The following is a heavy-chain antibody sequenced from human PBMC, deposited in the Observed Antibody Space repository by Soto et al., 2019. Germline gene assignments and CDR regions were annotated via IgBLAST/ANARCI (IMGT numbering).Heavy chain of an antibody. V-gene: IGHV4-31*03. CDR3: ARGYCSGGSCRLDYAYYYGMDV. J-gene: IGHJ6*02. CDR1: GGSISSGGYY. Sequence: SETLSLTCTVSGGSISSGGYYWSWIRQHPGKGLEWIGYIYYSGSTYYNPSLKSRVTISVDTSKNQFSLKLSSVTAADTAVYYCARGYCSGGSCRLDYAYYYGMDVWGQGTTVTVSS. D-gene: IGHD2-15*01. CDR2: IYYSGST.